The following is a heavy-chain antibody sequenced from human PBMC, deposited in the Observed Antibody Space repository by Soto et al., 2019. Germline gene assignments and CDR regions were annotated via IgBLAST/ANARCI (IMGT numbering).Heavy chain of an antibody. Sequence: SETLSLTCAVYGGSFSVYYWSWIRQPPGKGLEWIGEINHSGSTSYNPSLKSRVTISVDTSKNQFSLKLSSVTAADTAVYYCERGNQYYYGSGSYYNNWFDPWGQGTLVTVSS. J-gene: IGHJ5*02. CDR1: GGSFSVYY. D-gene: IGHD3-10*01. CDR2: INHSGST. V-gene: IGHV4-34*01. CDR3: ERGNQYYYGSGSYYNNWFDP.